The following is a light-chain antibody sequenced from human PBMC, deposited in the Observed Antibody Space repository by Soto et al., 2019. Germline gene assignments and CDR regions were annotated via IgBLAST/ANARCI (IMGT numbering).Light chain of an antibody. CDR2: DAS. V-gene: IGKV1-5*01. Sequence: DIQMTQSPSPLSASVGDRVTITCRASQSISRWLAWYKQXPGKAPXXLIYDASSLESGVPSRFSGSGSGTEFTLTIRSLQPDDFATYYCQQYNSYWTFGQGTKVDIK. CDR1: QSISRW. CDR3: QQYNSYWT. J-gene: IGKJ1*01.